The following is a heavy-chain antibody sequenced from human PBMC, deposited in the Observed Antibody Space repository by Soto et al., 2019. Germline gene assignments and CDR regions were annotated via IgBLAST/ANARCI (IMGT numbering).Heavy chain of an antibody. Sequence: SVKVSCKASGGTFSSYAISWVRQAPGQGLEWMGGIIPIFGTANYAQKFQGRVTITADESTSTAYMELSSLRSEDTAVYYCARVGYYYDSSGYGPGYWGQGTLVTVSS. CDR3: ARVGYYYDSSGYGPGY. V-gene: IGHV1-69*13. CDR1: GGTFSSYA. CDR2: IIPIFGTA. J-gene: IGHJ4*02. D-gene: IGHD3-22*01.